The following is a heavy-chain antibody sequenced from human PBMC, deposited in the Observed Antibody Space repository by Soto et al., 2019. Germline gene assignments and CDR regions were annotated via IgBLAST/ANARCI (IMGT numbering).Heavy chain of an antibody. CDR1: GFTFSNYA. J-gene: IGHJ4*02. V-gene: IGHV3-23*01. CDR3: ARRSSGWYFDY. CDR2: ISGSGGST. D-gene: IGHD6-19*01. Sequence: EVQLLESGGGLVQPGGSLRLSCAASGFTFSNYAMNWFRQAPGKGLEWVSVISGSGGSTYYADSVKGRFTISRDNSKNTLYLQMNSLRAEDTAVYYCARRSSGWYFDYWGQGTLVTVSS.